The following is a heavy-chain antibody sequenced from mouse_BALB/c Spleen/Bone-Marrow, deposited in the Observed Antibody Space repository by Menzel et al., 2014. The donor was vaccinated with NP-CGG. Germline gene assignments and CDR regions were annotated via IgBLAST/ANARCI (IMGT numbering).Heavy chain of an antibody. Sequence: VQLQQSGPELVKPGASVKISCKASGYTFTDYNMHWVKRSHGRSLEWIGYIYPYNGGTGYNQKFKSKATLTVDNSSSTAYMELRSLTSEDSAVYYCARGWLLSWFAYWGQGTLVTVSA. CDR1: GYTFTDYN. V-gene: IGHV1S29*02. D-gene: IGHD2-3*01. CDR2: IYPYNGGT. J-gene: IGHJ3*01. CDR3: ARGWLLSWFAY.